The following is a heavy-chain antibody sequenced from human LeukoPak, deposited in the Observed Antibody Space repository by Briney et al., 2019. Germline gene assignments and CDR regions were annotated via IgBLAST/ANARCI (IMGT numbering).Heavy chain of an antibody. V-gene: IGHV4-30-4*01. J-gene: IGHJ6*02. CDR1: GGSISSGDYY. CDR2: IYYSGST. CDR3: ARGLVGATKGSAYYYYYYGMDV. D-gene: IGHD1-26*01. Sequence: SETLSLTCSVPGGSISSGDYYWSWIRQPPGKGLEWIGYIYYSGSTYYNPSLKSRVTISVDTSKNQFSLKLSSVTAADTAVYYCARGLVGATKGSAYYYYYYGMDVWGQGTTVTVSS.